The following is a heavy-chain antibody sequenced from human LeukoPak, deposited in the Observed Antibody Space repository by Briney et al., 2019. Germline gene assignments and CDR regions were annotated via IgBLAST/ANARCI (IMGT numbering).Heavy chain of an antibody. CDR3: ALAAAGNWFDP. V-gene: IGHV4-39*07. CDR2: IYYRGST. Sequence: SETLSLTCTVSGGSISSSSYYWGWIREPPGKGLEWIGSIYYRGSTYYNPSLKSRVTLSVDTSKNQFSLKLSSVTAADTAVYYCALAAAGNWFDPWGQGTLVTVSP. CDR1: GGSISSSSYY. D-gene: IGHD6-13*01. J-gene: IGHJ5*02.